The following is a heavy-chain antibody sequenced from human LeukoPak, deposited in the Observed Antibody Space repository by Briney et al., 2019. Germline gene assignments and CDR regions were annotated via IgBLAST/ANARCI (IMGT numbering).Heavy chain of an antibody. D-gene: IGHD4-17*01. CDR3: ARGNDYGDPQVDALDY. CDR2: INAGNGNT. V-gene: IGHV1-3*01. Sequence: ASVKVSCTASGYTFTNYAMHWVRQAPGQRLEWMGWINAGNGNTKHSQKFQGRVTITRDTSASTAYMELSSLRSEDTAVYYCARGNDYGDPQVDALDYWGQGALVTVSS. J-gene: IGHJ4*02. CDR1: GYTFTNYA.